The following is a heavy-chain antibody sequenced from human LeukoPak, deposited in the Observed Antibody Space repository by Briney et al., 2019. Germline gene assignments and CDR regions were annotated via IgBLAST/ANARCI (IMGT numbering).Heavy chain of an antibody. J-gene: IGHJ4*02. D-gene: IGHD6-19*01. CDR1: EGTFSSYA. V-gene: IGHV1-69*05. CDR2: IIPIFGTA. CDR3: ARDGYSSGWYYFDY. Sequence: SVKVSCKASEGTFSSYAISWVRQAPGQGLEWMGRIIPIFGTANYAQKFQGRVTITTDESTSTAYMELSSLRSEDTAVYYCARDGYSSGWYYFDYWGQGTLVTVSS.